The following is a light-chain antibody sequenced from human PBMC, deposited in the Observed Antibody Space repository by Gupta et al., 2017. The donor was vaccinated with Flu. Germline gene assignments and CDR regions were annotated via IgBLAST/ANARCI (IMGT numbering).Light chain of an antibody. J-gene: IGKJ2*01. CDR3: QQHSNWPLLT. CDR2: DAS. Sequence: EIVLTQSPATLSLSPGERATLSCRASQSVRSYLAWYKQKPGQAPRLLIYDASNRATGIPARFCGSGCGKNFPLTISSREQEDFAVYYYQQHSNWPLLTFGQGTKVDIK. V-gene: IGKV3-11*01. CDR1: QSVRSY.